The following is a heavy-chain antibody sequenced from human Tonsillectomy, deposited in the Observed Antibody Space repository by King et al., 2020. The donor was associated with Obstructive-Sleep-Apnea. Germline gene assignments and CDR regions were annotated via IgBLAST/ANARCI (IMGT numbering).Heavy chain of an antibody. V-gene: IGHV4-59*08. CDR1: GGSISSYY. CDR3: ARWGDGDYVDY. CDR2: IYYSGST. J-gene: IGHJ4*02. Sequence: VQLQESGPGLVKPSETLSLTCTVSGGSISSYYWSWIRQPPGKGLEWIGYIYYSGSTNYNPSLKSRVTISVDTSKNQFSLKLSSVTAADTAVYYCARWGDGDYVDYWGQGTLVTVSS. D-gene: IGHD3-16*01.